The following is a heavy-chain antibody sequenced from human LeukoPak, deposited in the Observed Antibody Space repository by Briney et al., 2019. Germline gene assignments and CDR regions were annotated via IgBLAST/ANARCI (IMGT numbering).Heavy chain of an antibody. CDR1: GFTFDDYA. V-gene: IGHV3-43*02. J-gene: IGHJ6*03. Sequence: GGSLRLSCAASGFTFDDYAMHWVRQAPGKGLEWVSLISGDGGSTYYADSVKGRFTISRDNSKNSLYLQMNSLRTEDTALYYCANDRSHVPGIAAPHYYYMDVWGKGTTVTVSS. CDR2: ISGDGGST. CDR3: ANDRSHVPGIAAPHYYYMDV. D-gene: IGHD6-13*01.